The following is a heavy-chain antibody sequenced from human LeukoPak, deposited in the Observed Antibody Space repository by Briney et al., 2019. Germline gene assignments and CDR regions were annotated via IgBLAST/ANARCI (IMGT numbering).Heavy chain of an antibody. CDR1: GYALTSYA. CDR3: ARDHDGDYDQYFQH. CDR2: INAGNGNT. J-gene: IGHJ1*01. Sequence: ASVKVSCKASGYALTSYAMHWVRQAPGQRLEWMGWINAGNGNTKYSQKFQGRVTITRDTSASTAYMELSSLRSEDTAVYYCARDHDGDYDQYFQHWGQGTLVTVSS. D-gene: IGHD4-17*01. V-gene: IGHV1-3*01.